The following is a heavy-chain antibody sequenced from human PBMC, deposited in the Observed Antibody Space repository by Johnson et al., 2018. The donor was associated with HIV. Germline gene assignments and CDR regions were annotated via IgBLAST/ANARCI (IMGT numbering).Heavy chain of an antibody. Sequence: EVQLVESGGGLLQPGRSLRLSCTASGFTFGDYAINWFRQAPGKGLEWVGFIRSKAYGGTTEYAASVKGRFIISRDDSKSIAYLQMNSLKTEDTAVYYCTRLYSSGWYGSAFDIWGQGTMVTVSS. J-gene: IGHJ3*02. CDR3: TRLYSSGWYGSAFDI. CDR1: GFTFGDYA. D-gene: IGHD6-19*01. V-gene: IGHV3-49*03. CDR2: IRSKAYGGTT.